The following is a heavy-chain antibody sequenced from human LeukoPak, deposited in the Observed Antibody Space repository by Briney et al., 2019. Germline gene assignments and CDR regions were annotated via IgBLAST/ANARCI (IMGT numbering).Heavy chain of an antibody. J-gene: IGHJ5*02. CDR1: GYTFTTFA. CDR2: ISAYNGNT. V-gene: IGHV1-18*01. CDR3: AREGVVVSNWFDP. Sequence: ASVKVSCKASGYTFTTFAFNWVRQAPGQGLEWMGWISAYNGNTNSAQKFQGRVTMTRATSTSTVYMELSSLRSEDTAVYYCAREGVVVSNWFDPWGQGTLVTVSS. D-gene: IGHD2-21*01.